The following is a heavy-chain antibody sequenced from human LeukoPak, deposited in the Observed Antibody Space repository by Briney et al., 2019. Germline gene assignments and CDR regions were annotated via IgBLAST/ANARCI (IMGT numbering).Heavy chain of an antibody. CDR2: IYPGDSAT. J-gene: IGHJ4*02. Sequence: GESLKISCKGSGYSFTTHWIGWVRRMPRKGLEWMGIIYPGDSATRYSPSFQGHVTISADKSISTAYLQWSSLKASDTAMYYCAKHGSGYEPDYWGQGTLVTVSS. CDR3: AKHGSGYEPDY. CDR1: GYSFTTHW. D-gene: IGHD5-12*01. V-gene: IGHV5-51*01.